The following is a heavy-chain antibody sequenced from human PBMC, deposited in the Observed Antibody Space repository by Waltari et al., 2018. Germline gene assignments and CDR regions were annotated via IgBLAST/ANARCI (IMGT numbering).Heavy chain of an antibody. CDR1: GGSISSYS. J-gene: IGHJ5*02. V-gene: IGHV4-59*01. CDR2: IYYSGST. CDR3: ARLYYYDSSGYPLGFDP. Sequence: QVQLQESGQGLVKPSETLSLTCTVSGGSISSYSWRWIRQPPGKGLEWIGYIYYSGSTNYNPSLKSRVTISVDTSKNQFSLKLSSVTAADTAVYYCARLYYYDSSGYPLGFDPWGQGTLVTVSS. D-gene: IGHD3-22*01.